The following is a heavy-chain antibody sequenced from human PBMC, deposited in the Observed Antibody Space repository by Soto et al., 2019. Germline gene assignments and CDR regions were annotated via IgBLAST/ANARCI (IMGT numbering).Heavy chain of an antibody. CDR2: IIPIFGTA. Sequence: QVQLVQSGAEVKKPGSSVKVSCKASGGTFSSYAISWVRQAPGQGLEWMGGIIPIFGTANYAQKFQGRVTITADEYTSTAYMEQSSLRSEDTAVYYCASKAPSGSSSYFQHWGQGTLVTVSS. J-gene: IGHJ1*01. CDR3: ASKAPSGSSSYFQH. V-gene: IGHV1-69*12. CDR1: GGTFSSYA. D-gene: IGHD1-26*01.